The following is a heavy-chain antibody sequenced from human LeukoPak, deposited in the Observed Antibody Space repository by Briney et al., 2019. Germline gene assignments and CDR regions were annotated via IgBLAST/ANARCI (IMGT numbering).Heavy chain of an antibody. CDR1: GFTFSSYG. CDR2: IWYDGSNK. D-gene: IGHD5-12*01. V-gene: IGHV3-33*01. J-gene: IGHJ4*02. Sequence: PGGSLRLSCAAPGFTFSSYGMHWVRQAPGKGLEWVAVIWYDGSNKYYADSVKGRFTISRDNSKNTLYLQMNSLRAEDAAVYYCASSGYDWRYWGQGTLVTVSS. CDR3: ASSGYDWRY.